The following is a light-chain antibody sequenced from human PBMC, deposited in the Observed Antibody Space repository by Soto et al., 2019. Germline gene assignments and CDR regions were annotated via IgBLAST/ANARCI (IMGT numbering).Light chain of an antibody. CDR1: QSVNSD. CDR3: QQYNNWLT. Sequence: EIVMTQSPATLSVSPGERATLSCRASQSVNSDLAWYQQQPGQPPRLLIYGASTRATGIPARISGSGSGTEFTLTISSLQSEDFAVYYCQQYNNWLTFGGGTKVEFK. J-gene: IGKJ4*01. V-gene: IGKV3-15*01. CDR2: GAS.